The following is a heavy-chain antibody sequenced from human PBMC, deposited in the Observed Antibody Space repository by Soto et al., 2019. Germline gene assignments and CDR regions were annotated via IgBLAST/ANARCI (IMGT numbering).Heavy chain of an antibody. V-gene: IGHV1-2*02. CDR1: GYTFTGYY. D-gene: IGHD5-12*01. J-gene: IGHJ5*02. Sequence: GASVKVSCKASGYTFTGYYMHWVRQAPGQGLEWMGWINPNSGGTNYAQKFQGRVTMTRDTSISTAYMELSRLNSDDTAVYYCARDIGASAYALRPWGQGTLVTVSS. CDR2: INPNSGGT. CDR3: ARDIGASAYALRP.